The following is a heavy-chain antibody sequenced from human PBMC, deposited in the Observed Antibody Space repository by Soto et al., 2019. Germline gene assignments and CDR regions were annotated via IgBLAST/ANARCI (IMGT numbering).Heavy chain of an antibody. CDR3: AKGAWLDF. Sequence: EVQLLDSGGGLVQPGGSLRLSCEASGFSFSTFDMSWVRQAPGKGLQCVSFIRGSDGTTYYADSVRGRFTISRDNSRNTLYLQMNSLSADDTALSYCAKGAWLDFWGWGTLVTVSS. CDR2: IRGSDGTT. D-gene: IGHD5-12*01. V-gene: IGHV3-23*01. CDR1: GFSFSTFD. J-gene: IGHJ4*02.